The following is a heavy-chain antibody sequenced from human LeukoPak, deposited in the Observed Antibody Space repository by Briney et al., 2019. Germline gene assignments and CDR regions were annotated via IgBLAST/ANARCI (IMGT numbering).Heavy chain of an antibody. D-gene: IGHD3-22*01. J-gene: IGHJ6*02. CDR2: ISTTGSTV. Sequence: GGSLRLSCAASGFSFGGYEMNWVRQAPAKGLEWVSHISTTGSTVYYADSVEGRFTISRDNAKNLLYLQMNSLRAEDAAVYYCAKDFPHYYESSHGMDAWGQGTTVTVSS. CDR1: GFSFGGYE. V-gene: IGHV3-48*03. CDR3: AKDFPHYYESSHGMDA.